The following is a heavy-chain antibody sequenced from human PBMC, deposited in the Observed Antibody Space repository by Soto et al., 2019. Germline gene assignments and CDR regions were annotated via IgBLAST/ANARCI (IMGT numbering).Heavy chain of an antibody. CDR1: SGSINSGGYY. D-gene: IGHD2-15*01. J-gene: IGHJ6*03. CDR3: GRGGCSGDGGYGDYYYSYWDV. CDR2: ISYSGST. V-gene: IGHV4-31*03. Sequence: PSETLSLTCTVSSGSINSGGYYWSWIRQHPGKGLEWIGYISYSGSTYYNPSLKSRVTISVDTSKNQFSLKLSSVTAADTAVYYGGRGGCSGDGGYGDYYYSYWDVWAKGPTATFSS.